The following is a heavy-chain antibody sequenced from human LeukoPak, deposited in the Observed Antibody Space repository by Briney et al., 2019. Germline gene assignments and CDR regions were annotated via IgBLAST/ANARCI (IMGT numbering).Heavy chain of an antibody. J-gene: IGHJ3*02. Sequence: GGSLRLSCAASGFTFSHYGMHWVRQAPGKGLEWVALIWDDGNKKSHADTVKGRFTISRDNSKNTLYLQMNSLRVEDTAVYYCARDFGTTVTTFGAVDIWGQGTKVIVSS. CDR3: ARDFGTTVTTFGAVDI. CDR1: GFTFSHYG. D-gene: IGHD4-17*01. CDR2: IWDDGNKK. V-gene: IGHV3-33*01.